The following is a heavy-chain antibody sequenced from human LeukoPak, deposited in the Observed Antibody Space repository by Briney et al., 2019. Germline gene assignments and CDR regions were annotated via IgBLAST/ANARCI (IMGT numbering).Heavy chain of an antibody. V-gene: IGHV1-24*01. Sequence: ASVKVSCKVSGYTLTELSMHWVRQAPGKGLEWMGGFDPEDGETIYAQKFQGRVTMAEDTSTDTAYMELSSLRSEDTAVYYCATRGFSGYGDYYGYWGQGTLVTVSS. CDR1: GYTLTELS. CDR2: FDPEDGET. CDR3: ATRGFSGYGDYYGY. D-gene: IGHD4-17*01. J-gene: IGHJ4*02.